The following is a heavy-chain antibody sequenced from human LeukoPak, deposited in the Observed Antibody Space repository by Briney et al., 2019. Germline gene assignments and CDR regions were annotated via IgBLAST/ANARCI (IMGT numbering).Heavy chain of an antibody. CDR3: ARGGLTMVRGTRTGGYFDY. CDR2: INPNSGGT. D-gene: IGHD3-10*01. CDR1: GYTFTGYY. V-gene: IGHV1-2*04. Sequence: GASVKVSCKASGYTFTGYYMHWVRQAPGQGLEWMGWINPNSGGTNYAQKFQGWVTMTRDTSISTAYMELSRLRSDDTAVYYCARGGLTMVRGTRTGGYFDYWGQGTLVTVSS. J-gene: IGHJ4*02.